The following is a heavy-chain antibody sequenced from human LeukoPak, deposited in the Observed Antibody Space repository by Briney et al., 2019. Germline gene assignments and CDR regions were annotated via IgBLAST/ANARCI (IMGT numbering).Heavy chain of an antibody. Sequence: PGESLRLSCAASGFTFSSYAMSWVRQAPGKGLEWVSAISGSGGSTYYADSVKGRFTISRDNSKNTLYLQMNSLRAEDTAVYYCAKLPTLYYYDSSGYYYFDYWGQGTLVTVSS. V-gene: IGHV3-23*01. CDR1: GFTFSSYA. J-gene: IGHJ4*02. CDR3: AKLPTLYYYDSSGYYYFDY. D-gene: IGHD3-22*01. CDR2: ISGSGGST.